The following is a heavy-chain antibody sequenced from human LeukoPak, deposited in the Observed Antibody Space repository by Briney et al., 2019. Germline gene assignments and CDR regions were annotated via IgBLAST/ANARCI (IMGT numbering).Heavy chain of an antibody. D-gene: IGHD5-18*01. CDR1: GYTFTGYY. CDR3: AREDSYGYYFDY. Sequence: ASVKVSCKASGYTFTGYYMHWVRQAPGQGIEWMGWINPNSGGTNYAQKFQGRVTMTRDTSISTAYMELSRLRSDDTAVYYCAREDSYGYYFDYWGQGTLVTVSS. V-gene: IGHV1-2*02. J-gene: IGHJ4*02. CDR2: INPNSGGT.